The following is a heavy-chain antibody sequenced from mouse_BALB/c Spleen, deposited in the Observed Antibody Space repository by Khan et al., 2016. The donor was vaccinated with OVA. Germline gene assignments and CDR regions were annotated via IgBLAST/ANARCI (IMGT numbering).Heavy chain of an antibody. V-gene: IGHV3-5*02. CDR1: GISINSGNYR. CDR3: ARDYGSLYWYFDV. CDR2: RYYSGTV. J-gene: IGHJ1*01. Sequence: EVQLQQSGPGLVKPSQTVSLTCTVTGISINSGNYRWSWNRQLQGNKLEWIGNRYYSGTVNYNTSPTSRTTNTSDTSKNQFHLEMNTLTAADTATYYCARDYGSLYWYFDVWGAGTTVTVAS. D-gene: IGHD1-1*01.